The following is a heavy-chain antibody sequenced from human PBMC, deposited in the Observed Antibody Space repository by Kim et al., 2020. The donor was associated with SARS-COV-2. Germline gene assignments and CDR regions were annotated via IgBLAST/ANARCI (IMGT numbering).Heavy chain of an antibody. CDR1: GYSFTSYW. CDR3: ARHATYCGGDCYSFDY. CDR2: IDPSDSYT. V-gene: IGHV5-10-1*01. D-gene: IGHD2-21*02. J-gene: IGHJ4*02. Sequence: GESLKISCKGSGYSFTSYWISWVRQMPGKGLEWMGRIDPSDSYTNYSPSFQGHVTISADKSISTAYLQWSSLKASDTAMYYCARHATYCGGDCYSFDYWGQGTLVTVSS.